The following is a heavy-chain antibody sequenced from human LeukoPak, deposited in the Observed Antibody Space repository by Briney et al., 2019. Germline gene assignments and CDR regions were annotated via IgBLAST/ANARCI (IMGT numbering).Heavy chain of an antibody. CDR3: AKAQTWMTSQPQDLYPAHKYYFDY. Sequence: GGSLRLSRAASGFTLRSYTMNWVRQAPGKGLEWVSAISGSGGSTYYADSVRGRFTISRDNSKNALYLQMNSLIAEDTAVYHCAKAQTWMTSQPQDLYPAHKYYFDYWGQGTLVTVSS. J-gene: IGHJ4*02. CDR2: ISGSGGST. V-gene: IGHV3-23*01. CDR1: GFTLRSYT. D-gene: IGHD3-16*01.